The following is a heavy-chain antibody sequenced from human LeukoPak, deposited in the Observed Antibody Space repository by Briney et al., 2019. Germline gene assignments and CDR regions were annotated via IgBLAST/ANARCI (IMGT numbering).Heavy chain of an antibody. CDR3: ARDRPFWN. CDR1: GLTSTNYW. CDR2: IKLDENTA. V-gene: IGHV3-74*01. D-gene: IGHD3-3*01. J-gene: IGHJ4*02. Sequence: SGGSLRLSCAASGLTSTNYWMHWVRQVPGKGLVWVSRIKLDENTAYYADFVKGRFTISRDDAKTAVYLQMNSLRAEDSAVYYCARDRPFWNWGQGTLVTVSS.